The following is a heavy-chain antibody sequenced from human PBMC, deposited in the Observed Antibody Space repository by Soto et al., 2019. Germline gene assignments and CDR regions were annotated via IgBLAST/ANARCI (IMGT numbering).Heavy chain of an antibody. D-gene: IGHD3-10*01. V-gene: IGHV1-2*04. CDR2: INPNSGGT. Sequence: QVQLVQSGAEVKKPGASVKVSCKASGYTFTDYYLHWVRQAPGQGLGWMGWINPNSGGTHYAQKFQGWVTMTRDTSITTAYMELNRLTSDDTAVYYCARDWGHYYGSGSFPSPHPSDIWGQGTLVTVSS. CDR3: ARDWGHYYGSGSFPSPHPSDI. J-gene: IGHJ4*02. CDR1: GYTFTDYY.